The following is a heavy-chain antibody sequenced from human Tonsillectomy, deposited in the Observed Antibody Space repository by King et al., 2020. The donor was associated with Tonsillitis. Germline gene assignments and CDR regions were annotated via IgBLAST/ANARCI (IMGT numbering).Heavy chain of an antibody. CDR1: GGSISSYY. Sequence: VQLQESGPGLVKPSETLSLTCTVSGGSISSYYWSWIRQPPGKGLEWIGYIYYSGSTNYNPYLKSRVTISVDTSKNQFSLKMSSVTAADTAVYYCARESDYYDSSGYYLGYFDYWGQGTLVTVSS. D-gene: IGHD3-22*01. J-gene: IGHJ4*02. CDR3: ARESDYYDSSGYYLGYFDY. CDR2: IYYSGST. V-gene: IGHV4-59*01.